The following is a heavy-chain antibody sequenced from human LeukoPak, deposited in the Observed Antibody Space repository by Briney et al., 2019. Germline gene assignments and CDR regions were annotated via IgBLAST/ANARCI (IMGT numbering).Heavy chain of an antibody. J-gene: IGHJ5*02. CDR1: GYTFSDYY. D-gene: IGHD4-11*01. V-gene: IGHV1-2*02. CDR3: ARGLPGGFDP. Sequence: ASVKISCKASGYTFSDYYIHWVRQAPGQGLEWMGWINPNSGGTNYARKFQGRVTMTRATSITTAYMELSRLTSDDTAVYYCARGLPGGFDPWGQGTLVTVSS. CDR2: INPNSGGT.